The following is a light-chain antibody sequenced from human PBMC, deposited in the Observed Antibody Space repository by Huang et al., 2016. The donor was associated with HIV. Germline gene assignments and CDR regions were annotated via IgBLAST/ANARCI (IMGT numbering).Light chain of an antibody. J-gene: IGKJ4*01. Sequence: ETVMSQSPATLSLSPGERGTLSCRASQSIGNNLAWCQREPGRPPRLLNYDASTRATGIPDRFSGSGSGTEFTLTSSSLESEDFALYYCQQYNDWPPLTFGGGTKVEIK. CDR2: DAS. V-gene: IGKV3-15*01. CDR1: QSIGNN. CDR3: QQYNDWPPLT.